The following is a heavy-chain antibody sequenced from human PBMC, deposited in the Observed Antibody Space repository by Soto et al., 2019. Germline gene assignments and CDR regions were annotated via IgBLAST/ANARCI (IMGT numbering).Heavy chain of an antibody. V-gene: IGHV1-69*13. CDR1: GGTFSSYA. D-gene: IGHD3-9*01. CDR2: IIPIFGTA. CDR3: ARIDKGCYYGMDV. J-gene: IGHJ6*02. Sequence: GASVKVSCKASGGTFSSYAISWVRKDTGQGLEWMGGIIPIFGTANYAQKFQGRVTITADESTSTAYMELSSLRSEDTAVYYCARIDKGCYYGMDVWGQGTTVTVSS.